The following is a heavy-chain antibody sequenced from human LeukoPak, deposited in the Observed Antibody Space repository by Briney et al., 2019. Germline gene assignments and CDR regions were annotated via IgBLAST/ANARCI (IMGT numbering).Heavy chain of an antibody. CDR1: GFTVSSNS. CDR3: AKDGGSPGDKIWALDY. Sequence: GGSLRLSCTVSGFTVSSNSMSWVRQAPGKGLEWVSFIYSDNTHYSDSVKGRFTISRDNSKNTLYLQINSLRAEDTAVYYCAKDGGSPGDKIWALDYWGQGTLVTVSS. V-gene: IGHV3-53*01. J-gene: IGHJ4*02. D-gene: IGHD2-15*01. CDR2: IYSDNT.